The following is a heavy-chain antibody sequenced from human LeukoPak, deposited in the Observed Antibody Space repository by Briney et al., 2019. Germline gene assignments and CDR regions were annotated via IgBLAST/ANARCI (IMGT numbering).Heavy chain of an antibody. CDR2: ISSSSSTI. CDR3: ARVGRSGYTKDS. CDR1: GFTFSSYT. J-gene: IGHJ4*02. V-gene: IGHV3-48*04. D-gene: IGHD5-12*01. Sequence: PGGSLRLSCAASGFTFSSYTMNWVRQAPGKGLEWLSYISSSSSTIYYADSVKGRFTISRDNAENLLYLQMHSLGAEDTAVYYCARVGRSGYTKDSWGQGPLVSV.